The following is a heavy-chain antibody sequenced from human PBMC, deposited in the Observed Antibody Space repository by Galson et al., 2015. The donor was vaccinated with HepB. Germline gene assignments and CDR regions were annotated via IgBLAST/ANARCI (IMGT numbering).Heavy chain of an antibody. J-gene: IGHJ6*03. CDR3: ARGLMDSGYYSYYYYYMDV. CDR1: GGTFSSYA. D-gene: IGHD3-22*01. V-gene: IGHV1-69*13. CDR2: IIPIFGTA. Sequence: SVKVPCKASGGTFSSYAISWVRQAPGQGLEWMGGIIPIFGTANYAQKFQGRVTITADESTSTAYMELSSLRSEDTAVYYCARGLMDSGYYSYYYYYMDVWGKGTTVTVSS.